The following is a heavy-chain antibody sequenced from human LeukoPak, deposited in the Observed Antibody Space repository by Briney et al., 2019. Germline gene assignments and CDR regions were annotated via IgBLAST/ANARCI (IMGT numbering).Heavy chain of an antibody. V-gene: IGHV3-21*01. J-gene: IGHJ4*02. CDR3: TRLDPLFYGSGIDY. D-gene: IGHD3-10*01. Sequence: GGSLRLSCVGSGITFNSYSMHWVRQAPGKGLEWVSSIDSESLSIYYADSVKGRFTISRDNAKNSLYLQMNSLRAEDTAVYYCTRLDPLFYGSGIDYWGQGTLVTVSS. CDR1: GITFNSYS. CDR2: IDSESLSI.